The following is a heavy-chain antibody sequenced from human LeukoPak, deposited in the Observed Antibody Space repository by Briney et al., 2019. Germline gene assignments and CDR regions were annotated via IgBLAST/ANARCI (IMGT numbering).Heavy chain of an antibody. J-gene: IGHJ3*02. V-gene: IGHV1-69*13. D-gene: IGHD6-13*01. CDR1: GGTFSSYA. CDR3: ARDTMLAAADSGQAFDI. CDR2: IIPIFGTA. Sequence: SVKVSCKASGGTFSSYAISWVRQAPGQGLEWMGGIIPIFGTANYAQKFQGRVTITADESTSTAYMGLSSLRSEDTAVYYCARDTMLAAADSGQAFDIWGQGTMVTVSS.